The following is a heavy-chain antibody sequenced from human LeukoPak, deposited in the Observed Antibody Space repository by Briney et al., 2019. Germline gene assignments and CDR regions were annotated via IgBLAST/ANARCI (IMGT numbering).Heavy chain of an antibody. CDR2: IYYSGST. J-gene: IGHJ4*02. CDR3: ARVETGINDY. V-gene: IGHV4-59*08. Sequence: PSETLSLTCTVSGGSISSYYWSWIRQPPGKGLEWIGYIYYSGSTNYNPSLKSRVTISVDTSKNQFSLKLSSVTAADTAVYYCARVETGINDYWGQGTLVTVSS. CDR1: GGSISSYY. D-gene: IGHD1-1*01.